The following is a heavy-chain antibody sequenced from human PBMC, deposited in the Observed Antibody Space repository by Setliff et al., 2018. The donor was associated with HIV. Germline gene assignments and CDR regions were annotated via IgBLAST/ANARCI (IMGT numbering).Heavy chain of an antibody. V-gene: IGHV4-59*11. Sequence: PSETLSLTCTVSGASSSSHYWNWIRQPPGKGLEWIGYMYYSGTTNYNPSLKSRVTISLDTSRNQFSLKLNSVTAADTAVYFCARDRHSSGLGSYGPWGPGILVTVSS. D-gene: IGHD3-10*01. CDR3: ARDRHSSGLGSYGP. CDR1: GASSSSHY. J-gene: IGHJ5*02. CDR2: MYYSGTT.